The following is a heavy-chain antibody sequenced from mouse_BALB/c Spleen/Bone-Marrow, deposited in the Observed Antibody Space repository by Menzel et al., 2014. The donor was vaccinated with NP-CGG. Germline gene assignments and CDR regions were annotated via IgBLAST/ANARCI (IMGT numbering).Heavy chain of an antibody. D-gene: IGHD1-1*01. V-gene: IGHV5-9-3*01. CDR3: ARQLLRYYFDY. J-gene: IGHJ2*01. CDR2: ISSGGSYT. Sequence: EVQRVESGGGLVKPGGSLKLSCAASGFTFSSYAMSWVRQTPEKRLEWVATISSGGSYTYYPDSVKGRFTISRDKAKNTLYLQMSSLRSEDTAMYYCARQLLRYYFDYWGQGTTLTVSS. CDR1: GFTFSSYA.